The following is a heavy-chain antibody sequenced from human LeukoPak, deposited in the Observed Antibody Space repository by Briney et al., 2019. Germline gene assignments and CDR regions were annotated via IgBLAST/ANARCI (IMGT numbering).Heavy chain of an antibody. CDR1: GGSISSSSYY. V-gene: IGHV4-39*01. CDR3: ARHGVGFDS. Sequence: SETLSLTCTVSGGSISSSSYYWGWIRQPPGKGLEWIGSIYYSGSTYYNPSLKSRVTISVDTSKNQFSLKLSSVTAADTAVYYCARHGVGFDSWGQGTLVTVSS. D-gene: IGHD2-8*01. CDR2: IYYSGST. J-gene: IGHJ5*01.